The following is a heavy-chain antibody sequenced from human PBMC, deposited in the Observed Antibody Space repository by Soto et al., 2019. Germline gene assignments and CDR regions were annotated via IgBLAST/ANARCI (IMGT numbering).Heavy chain of an antibody. V-gene: IGHV3-72*01. CDR2: TRNKANNYTT. D-gene: IGHD4-17*01. J-gene: IGHJ4*02. CDR1: GFTFSDHY. Sequence: GGSLRLSCAASGFTFSDHYMNWVRQAPGKGLEWVGRTRNKANNYTTEYAASVKGRFTISRDDSKNSLYLQMNSLKTEDTAVYYCARLRPVYYGDAGIDYWGQGTLVTVSS. CDR3: ARLRPVYYGDAGIDY.